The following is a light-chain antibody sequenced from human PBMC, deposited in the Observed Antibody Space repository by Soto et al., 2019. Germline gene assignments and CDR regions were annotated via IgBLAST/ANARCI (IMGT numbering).Light chain of an antibody. CDR1: QGLRNTY. CDR2: KVS. CDR3: MQATHWPYT. Sequence: DVVMTQSPLSLPVTLGQPASISCRSSQGLRNTYLNWFHQRPGQSPRRLIYKVSNRDSGVPDRFSGSGSGTDFTLKISRVEAEDVGLYFCMQATHWPYTFGQGTKLEI. V-gene: IGKV2-30*01. J-gene: IGKJ2*01.